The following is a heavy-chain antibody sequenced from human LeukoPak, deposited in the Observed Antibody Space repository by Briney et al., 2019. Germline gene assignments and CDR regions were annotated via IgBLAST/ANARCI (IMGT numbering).Heavy chain of an antibody. CDR2: ISYDGSNK. CDR1: GFTFSSYG. V-gene: IGHV3-30*18. CDR3: AKVRSSGWYGPGDY. Sequence: PGGSLRLSCAASGFTFSSYGMHWVRQAPGKGLEWVAVISYDGSNKYYADSVKGRFTISRDNYKNTLYLQMNSLRAEDTAVYYCAKVRSSGWYGPGDYWGQGTLVTVSS. J-gene: IGHJ4*02. D-gene: IGHD6-19*01.